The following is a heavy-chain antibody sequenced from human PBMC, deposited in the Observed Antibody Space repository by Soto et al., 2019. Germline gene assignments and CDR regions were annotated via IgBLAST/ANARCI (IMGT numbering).Heavy chain of an antibody. CDR2: IYPGDSDI. CDR3: ARQLLGFCSSASCLNYYYYGMDV. V-gene: IGHV5-51*01. CDR1: GYTFTIYW. J-gene: IGHJ6*02. D-gene: IGHD2-2*01. Sequence: PGESLKISCNGSGYTFTIYWIGWVRQMPGKGLEWMGIIYPGDSDIRYSPSFQGQVSISADKSINTAYLQWRSLKASDTAIYYCARQLLGFCSSASCLNYYYYGMDVWGQGTTVTVSS.